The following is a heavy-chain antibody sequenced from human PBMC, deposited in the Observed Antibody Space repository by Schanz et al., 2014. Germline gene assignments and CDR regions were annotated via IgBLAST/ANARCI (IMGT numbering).Heavy chain of an antibody. D-gene: IGHD2-2*01. Sequence: QVQLVESGGGLVKPGGSLRLSCAASGFTFSSYSMNWVRQAPGKGPEWVAAMSYDGSIKYYGDSVKGRFTISRDNSKNTLYLHMNTLRSEDTAVYYCAKDSTHIDIVLVPTAIDYWGQGTLVTVSS. CDR1: GFTFSSYS. CDR3: AKDSTHIDIVLVPTAIDY. V-gene: IGHV3-30*18. J-gene: IGHJ4*02. CDR2: MSYDGSIK.